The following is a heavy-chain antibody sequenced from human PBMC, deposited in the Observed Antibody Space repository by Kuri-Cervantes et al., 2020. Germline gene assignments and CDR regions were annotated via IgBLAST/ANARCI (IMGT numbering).Heavy chain of an antibody. Sequence: LSLTCAASGFTFSSYAMHWVRQAPGKGLEWVAVIWYDGSNKYYADSVKGRFTISRDNSKNTLYLQMNSLRAEDTAVYYCARGVQLQMGTWFDPWGQGTLVTVSS. CDR3: ARGVQLQMGTWFDP. CDR1: GFTFSSYA. D-gene: IGHD2-2*01. J-gene: IGHJ5*02. V-gene: IGHV3-33*08. CDR2: IWYDGSNK.